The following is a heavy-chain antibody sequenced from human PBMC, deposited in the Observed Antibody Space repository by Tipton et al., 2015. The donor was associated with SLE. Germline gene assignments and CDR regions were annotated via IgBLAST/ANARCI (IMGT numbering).Heavy chain of an antibody. CDR3: AREGHYGMDV. J-gene: IGHJ6*02. Sequence: LSLTCAASGFTFSSYSMNWVRQAPGKGLEWVSSISSSSSYIYYADSVKGRFTISRDNSKNTLYLQMNSLRAEDTAVYYCAREGHYGMDVWGQGTTVTVSS. CDR1: GFTFSSYS. CDR2: ISSSSSYI. V-gene: IGHV3-21*01.